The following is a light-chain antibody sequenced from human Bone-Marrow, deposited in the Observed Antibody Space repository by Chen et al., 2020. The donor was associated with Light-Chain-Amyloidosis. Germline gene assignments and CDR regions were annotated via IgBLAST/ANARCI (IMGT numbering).Light chain of an antibody. J-gene: IGLJ3*02. V-gene: IGLV6-57*01. Sequence: NFMLTQPHSVSESPGKTVIISCTRSSGSIVTNYVQWYQQRPGSSPTTVIYEDDQRPSGVPDRFSGSIDRSSNSASLTISGLKTEDEADYYCQSYQGSSQGVFGGGTKLPVL. CDR2: EDD. CDR3: QSYQGSSQGV. CDR1: SGSIVTNY.